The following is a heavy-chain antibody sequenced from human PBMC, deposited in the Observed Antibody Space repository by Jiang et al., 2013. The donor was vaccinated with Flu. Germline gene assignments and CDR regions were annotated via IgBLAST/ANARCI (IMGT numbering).Heavy chain of an antibody. D-gene: IGHD5/OR15-5a*01. V-gene: IGHV6-1*01. CDR1: GDSVSSYSAG. J-gene: IGHJ3*02. Sequence: QTLSLTCAISGDSVSSYSAGWNWIRQSPSRGLEWLGRTYYKSKWYNDYAASVKTRITINSDTSKNQFSLQLNSVTPEDTAVYYCARGRVSAFDIWGQGTMVTVSS. CDR2: TYYKSKWYN. CDR3: ARGRVSAFDI.